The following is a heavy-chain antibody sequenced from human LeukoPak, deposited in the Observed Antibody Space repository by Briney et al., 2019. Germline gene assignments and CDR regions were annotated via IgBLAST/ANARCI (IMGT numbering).Heavy chain of an antibody. CDR2: IYSGGST. D-gene: IGHD3-10*01. Sequence: GGSLRLSCAASGFTVSSNYMSWVRQAPGKGLEWVSVIYSGGSTYYADSVKGRFTISRDNSKNTLYLQMNSLRAEDTAVYYCARGGGSGSYYRSSYYYYGMDVWGQGTTVTVSS. CDR1: GFTVSSNY. J-gene: IGHJ6*02. V-gene: IGHV3-66*01. CDR3: ARGGGSGSYYRSSYYYYGMDV.